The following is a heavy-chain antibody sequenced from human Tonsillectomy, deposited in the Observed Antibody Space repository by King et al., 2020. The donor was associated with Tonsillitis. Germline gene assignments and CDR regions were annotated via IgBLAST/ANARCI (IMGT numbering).Heavy chain of an antibody. J-gene: IGHJ4*02. V-gene: IGHV3-15*01. CDR2: IKSKTDGGTT. Sequence: VQLVESGGGLVKPGGCLRLSCAASGFTFSNTWMSWVRQAPGKGLEWVGRIKSKTDGGTTDYAAPVKGRFTISRDDSKNTLYLQMNSLKIEDTAVYFCTTLRYYDNSGLNDYWGQGTLVTVSS. CDR1: GFTFSNTW. D-gene: IGHD3-22*01. CDR3: TTLRYYDNSGLNDY.